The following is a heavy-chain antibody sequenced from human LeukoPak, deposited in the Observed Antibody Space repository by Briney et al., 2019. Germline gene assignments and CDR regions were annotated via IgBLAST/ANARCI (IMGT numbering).Heavy chain of an antibody. CDR2: ISYSGST. D-gene: IGHD3-3*01. CDR1: GDSITSYY. Sequence: SETQSLTCSVFGDSITSYYWKWLRQPPGKALEWIGYISYSGSTNYNPSLKSRVTMSSDTSNNQFSLKLKSVTAADTAVYFCARGDYDFWSGSHDPFDIWGQGIRVTVSS. V-gene: IGHV4-59*01. J-gene: IGHJ3*02. CDR3: ARGDYDFWSGSHDPFDI.